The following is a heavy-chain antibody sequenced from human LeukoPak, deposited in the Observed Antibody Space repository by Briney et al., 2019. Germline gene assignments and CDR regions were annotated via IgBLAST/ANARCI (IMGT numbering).Heavy chain of an antibody. D-gene: IGHD2-2*01. CDR2: MNPNSGNT. V-gene: IGHV1-8*01. J-gene: IGHJ5*02. Sequence: GASVKVSCKASGYTFTSCDINWVRQATGQGLEWMGWMNPNSGNTGYGQSFQGRITMTRDISIGTAYMDLTRLRSDDTAVYYCARVSPIYQLFFWFDPWGQGTLVTVSS. CDR1: GYTFTSCD. CDR3: ARVSPIYQLFFWFDP.